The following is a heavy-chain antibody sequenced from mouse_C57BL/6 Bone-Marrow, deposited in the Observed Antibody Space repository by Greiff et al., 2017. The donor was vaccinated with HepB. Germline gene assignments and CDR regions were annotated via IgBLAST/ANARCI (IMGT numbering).Heavy chain of an antibody. Sequence: EVQLVESGGGLVKPGGSLKLSCAASGFTFSDYGMHWVRQAPEKGLEWVAYISSGSSTIYYADTVKGRFTISRDNAKNTLFLQMTSLRSEDTAMYYCATYDYEDYAMDYWGQGTSVTVSS. CDR3: ATYDYEDYAMDY. CDR2: ISSGSSTI. CDR1: GFTFSDYG. D-gene: IGHD2-4*01. J-gene: IGHJ4*01. V-gene: IGHV5-17*01.